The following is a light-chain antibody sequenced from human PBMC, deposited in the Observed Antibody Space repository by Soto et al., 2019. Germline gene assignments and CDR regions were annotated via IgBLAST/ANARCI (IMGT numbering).Light chain of an antibody. Sequence: QAVVTQPTSVSGAPGQTVTISCTGSSSNIGANYDVNWYQQLPGTAPKVLIYGNTSRPSGVPDRFSASKSGTSASLGIAGLQAEDEADYYCQSFDGSLSGYVFGTGSKLTVL. J-gene: IGLJ1*01. CDR3: QSFDGSLSGYV. CDR1: SSNIGANYD. V-gene: IGLV1-40*01. CDR2: GNT.